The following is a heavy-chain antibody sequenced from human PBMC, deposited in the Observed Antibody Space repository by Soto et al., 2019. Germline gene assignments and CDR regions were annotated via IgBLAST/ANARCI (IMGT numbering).Heavy chain of an antibody. CDR3: ARSRVVAARSLYNWFDP. CDR2: MNPNSGNT. CDR1: GYTFTSYD. J-gene: IGHJ5*02. Sequence: ASVKVSCKASGYTFTSYDINWVRQATGQGLEWMGWMNPNSGNTGYAQKFQGRVTMTRNTSISTAYMELSSLRSEDTAVYYCARSRVVAARSLYNWFDPWGQGTLVTVSS. D-gene: IGHD2-15*01. V-gene: IGHV1-8*01.